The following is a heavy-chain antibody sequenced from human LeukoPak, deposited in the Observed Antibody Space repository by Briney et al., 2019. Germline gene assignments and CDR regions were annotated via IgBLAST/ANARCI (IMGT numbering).Heavy chain of an antibody. Sequence: GGSLRLSCAASGFTFSNFAMHWVRQAPGKGLEWVAVISYDGSIKYYADSVKGRFTIFRDNSKNTLYLQMNSLRAEDTAVYYCAKDRDIAAAGYYFDYWGQGTLVTVSS. D-gene: IGHD6-13*01. CDR2: ISYDGSIK. CDR3: AKDRDIAAAGYYFDY. CDR1: GFTFSNFA. J-gene: IGHJ4*02. V-gene: IGHV3-30*04.